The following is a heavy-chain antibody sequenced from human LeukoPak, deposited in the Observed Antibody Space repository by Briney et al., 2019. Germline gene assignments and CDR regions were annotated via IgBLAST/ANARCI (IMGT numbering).Heavy chain of an antibody. Sequence: GGALRLSCSASGFTFSSYWMHWVRQAPGKGLVWVSRINPDGTSTSYADSVKGRFTISRDNAKNTVDLQMNSLRGEDTAVYYCARGGGDCGGDFPGLFQPWGQGTLVTVSS. CDR2: INPDGTST. J-gene: IGHJ5*02. CDR1: GFTFSSYW. CDR3: ARGGGDCGGDFPGLFQP. V-gene: IGHV3-74*01. D-gene: IGHD2-21*02.